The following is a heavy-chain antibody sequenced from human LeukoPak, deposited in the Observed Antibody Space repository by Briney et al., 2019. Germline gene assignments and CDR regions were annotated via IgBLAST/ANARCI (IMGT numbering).Heavy chain of an antibody. D-gene: IGHD6-13*01. CDR2: ISYDGSNK. CDR1: GFTFSSYA. J-gene: IGHJ1*01. Sequence: GGSVRLSCAASGFTFSSYAMHWVRQAPGKGLEWVAVISYDGSNKYYADSVKGRFTISRDNSKNTLYLQMNSLRAEDAAVYYCASEYSSSWYERYFQHWGQGTLVTVSS. CDR3: ASEYSSSWYERYFQH. V-gene: IGHV3-30-3*01.